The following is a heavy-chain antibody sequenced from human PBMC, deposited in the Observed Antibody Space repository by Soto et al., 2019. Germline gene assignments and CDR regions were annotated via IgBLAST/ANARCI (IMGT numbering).Heavy chain of an antibody. CDR1: GFTFGFDA. V-gene: IGHV3-49*04. Sequence: GGSLRLSCATSGFTFGFDAMTWVRQDPGKGLEWVGFIRSKTYGGTREYAASVKGRFTISRDDSKSIAYLQMNSLKTEDTAVYYCTRDGDYYNSGTYGYFDYWGQGTLVTVSS. CDR2: IRSKTYGGTR. CDR3: TRDGDYYNSGTYGYFDY. D-gene: IGHD3-10*01. J-gene: IGHJ4*02.